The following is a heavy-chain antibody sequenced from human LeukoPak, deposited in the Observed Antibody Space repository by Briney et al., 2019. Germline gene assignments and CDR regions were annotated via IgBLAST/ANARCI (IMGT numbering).Heavy chain of an antibody. CDR3: ARGSGGYEA. Sequence: PGGSLRLSCAASGFTFSSYAMHWVRQAPGKGLEWLAVISYDGSNKYYADSVKGRFTISRDNSKNTLYLQMNSLRAEDTAVYYCARGSGGYEAWGQGTLVTVSS. CDR2: ISYDGSNK. V-gene: IGHV3-30*01. J-gene: IGHJ5*02. D-gene: IGHD5-12*01. CDR1: GFTFSSYA.